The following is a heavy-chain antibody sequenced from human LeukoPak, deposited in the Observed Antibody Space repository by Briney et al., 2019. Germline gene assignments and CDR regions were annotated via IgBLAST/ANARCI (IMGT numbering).Heavy chain of an antibody. CDR3: ARAKYSSFDN. V-gene: IGHV6-1*01. J-gene: IGHJ4*02. CDR1: GDSLFTDSVA. D-gene: IGHD2-21*01. CDR2: TYYRSKWSF. Sequence: SQTLSLTCAISGDSLFTDSVAWNWIRQSPSRGLEWLGRTYYRSKWSFDYAVSVKSRITINADTSKNQFSLQLNSVTPEDTAMYYCARAKYSSFDNWGQGILVTVSS.